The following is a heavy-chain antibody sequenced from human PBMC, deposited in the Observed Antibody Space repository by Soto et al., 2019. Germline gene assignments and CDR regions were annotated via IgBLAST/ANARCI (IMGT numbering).Heavy chain of an antibody. Sequence: SGGSLRLSCAASGFTFSTYAMSWVRQAPGKGLEWVSAISDSGGSTYYPDSVKGRFTISRDNSKNTLYLQMNSLRAEDTAVYYCAKDLQSRYDSRAYYSPFVAWGLGTLVTVSS. CDR2: ISDSGGST. CDR1: GFTFSTYA. CDR3: AKDLQSRYDSRAYYSPFVA. J-gene: IGHJ5*02. D-gene: IGHD3-22*01. V-gene: IGHV3-23*01.